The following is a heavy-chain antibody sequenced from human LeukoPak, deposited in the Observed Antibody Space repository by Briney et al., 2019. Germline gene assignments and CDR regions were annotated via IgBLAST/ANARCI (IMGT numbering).Heavy chain of an antibody. V-gene: IGHV4-39*07. Sequence: SETLSLTCTVSGGSISSSNYYWAWLRQPPGTGLEWIGSIYYSGSTYYNPSLKSRVTISVDTSKNQFSLKLSSVTAADTAVYYCARERHGHPFDSWGQGTLVTVSS. CDR3: ARERHGHPFDS. CDR1: GGSISSSNYY. CDR2: IYYSGST. J-gene: IGHJ4*02.